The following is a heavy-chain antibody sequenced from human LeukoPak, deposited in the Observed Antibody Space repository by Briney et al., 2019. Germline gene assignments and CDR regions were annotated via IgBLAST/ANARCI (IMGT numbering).Heavy chain of an antibody. D-gene: IGHD6-13*01. CDR3: ARHGGSWTFDY. CDR1: GGSINNYY. J-gene: IGHJ4*02. CDR2: ISDIGRT. Sequence: SETLSLTCTVSGGSINNYYWTWIRQAPGKGLEWIGYISDIGRTNYNPSLKSRVTISVDTPKNQFSLKLTSVTAADTAVYYCARHGGSWTFDYWGQGTLVTVSS. V-gene: IGHV4-59*01.